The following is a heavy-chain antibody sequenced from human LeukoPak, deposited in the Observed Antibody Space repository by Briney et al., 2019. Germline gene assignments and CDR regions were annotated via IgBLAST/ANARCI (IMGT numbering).Heavy chain of an antibody. CDR1: GCTFTNAW. Sequence: GGPLRLSCAVSGCTFTNAWVSWVRQAPGKGLEWVGRIKSKTDGGTTDYAAPVKGRFTTSRDDSKNTLYLQMNSLKTEDTAVYYCTTFGYSYGRYWGQGTLVTVSS. CDR2: IKSKTDGGTT. CDR3: TTFGYSYGRY. J-gene: IGHJ4*02. D-gene: IGHD5-18*01. V-gene: IGHV3-15*01.